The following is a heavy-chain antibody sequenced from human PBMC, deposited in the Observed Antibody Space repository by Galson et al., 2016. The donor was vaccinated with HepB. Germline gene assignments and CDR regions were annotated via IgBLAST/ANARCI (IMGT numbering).Heavy chain of an antibody. CDR3: GKHGGFGY. CDR1: GFSFSNSG. V-gene: IGHV3-23*01. CDR2: IPRSGDAT. J-gene: IGHJ4*02. Sequence: SLRLSCAAAGFSFSNSGLSRVRQAPGRGLEWVSGIPRSGDATHYADFVQGRFTIFRDNSTNTLYLYMNNFTAGDTAIYYCGKHGGFGYWGQGALVTVSS. D-gene: IGHD3-16*01.